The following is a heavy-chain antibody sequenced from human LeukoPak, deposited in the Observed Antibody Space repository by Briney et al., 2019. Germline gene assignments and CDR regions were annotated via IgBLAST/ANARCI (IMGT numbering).Heavy chain of an antibody. V-gene: IGHV3-48*01. CDR3: ARPTSSGWYSH. CDR2: ITGSSSTI. J-gene: IGHJ3*01. Sequence: GRSLRLSCAASGFTFSDYNMNWVRQAPGKGLEWVSYITGSSSTIFYADSVKGRFTISRDNAKNSLYLQMNSLRAEDTAVYYCARPTSSGWYSHWGQGTMVTVSS. D-gene: IGHD6-19*01. CDR1: GFTFSDYN.